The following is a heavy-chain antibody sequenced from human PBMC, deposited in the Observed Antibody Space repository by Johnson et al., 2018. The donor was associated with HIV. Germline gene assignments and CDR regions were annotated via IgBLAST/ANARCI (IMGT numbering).Heavy chain of an antibody. D-gene: IGHD7-27*01. J-gene: IGHJ3*02. CDR3: TKDRTNWGYDAFDI. Sequence: QVQLVESGGGLVQPGRSLRLSCAASGFTFSTSAMHWVRQAPGKGLEWVAAVWYDGSNKYYANSVKGRFTIFRDNSENTMYLQMNRLRADDTAVYFCTKDRTNWGYDAFDIWGQGTMVTVSS. CDR1: GFTFSTSA. V-gene: IGHV3-33*06. CDR2: VWYDGSNK.